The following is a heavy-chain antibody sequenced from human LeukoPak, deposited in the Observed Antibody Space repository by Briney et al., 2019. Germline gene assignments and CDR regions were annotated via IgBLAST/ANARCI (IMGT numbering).Heavy chain of an antibody. CDR2: INPSGGST. J-gene: IGHJ4*02. CDR1: GYTFTRYY. CDR3: ARGGGVRATSPADY. V-gene: IGHV1-46*01. D-gene: IGHD1-26*01. Sequence: ASVKVSCKASGYTFTRYYMHWVRQAPGQGPEWMGLINPSGGSTSYAQKFQGRVTMTRDTSTSVVYMELSSLRSDDTAVYYCARGGGVRATSPADYWGQGTLVTVSS.